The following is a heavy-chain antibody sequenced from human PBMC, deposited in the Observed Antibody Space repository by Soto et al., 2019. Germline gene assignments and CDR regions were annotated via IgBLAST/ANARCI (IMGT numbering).Heavy chain of an antibody. CDR1: GFTFSSYA. CDR3: AKDRTSSGYFGY. CDR2: ISGSGGST. Sequence: GGSLRLSCAASGFTFSSYAMSWVRQAPGKGLEWVSAISGSGGSTYYADSVKGRFTISRDNSKNTPYLQMNSLRAEDTAVYYCAKDRTSSGYFGYWGQGTLVTVSS. V-gene: IGHV3-23*01. D-gene: IGHD3-22*01. J-gene: IGHJ4*02.